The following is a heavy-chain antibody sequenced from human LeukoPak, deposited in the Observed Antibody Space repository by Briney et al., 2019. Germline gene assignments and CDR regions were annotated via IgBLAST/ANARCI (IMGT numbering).Heavy chain of an antibody. CDR1: GFTFSSYA. CDR3: AKVMIGVLRGIFDY. D-gene: IGHD3-10*01. V-gene: IGHV3-23*01. CDR2: ISGSGGST. Sequence: PVGSLRLSCAASGFTFSSYAMSWVRQAPGKGLEWVSGISGSGGSTYYADSVKGRFTISRDNSKNTLYLQMNSLRAEDTAVYYCAKVMIGVLRGIFDYWGQGTLVTVAS. J-gene: IGHJ4*02.